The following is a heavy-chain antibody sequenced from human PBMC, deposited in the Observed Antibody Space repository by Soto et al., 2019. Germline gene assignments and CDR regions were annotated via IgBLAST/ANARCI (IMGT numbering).Heavy chain of an antibody. J-gene: IGHJ4*02. V-gene: IGHV3-23*01. D-gene: IGHD3-10*01. Sequence: PGGSLRLSCAASGFTFSSYAMSWVRQAPGKGLEWVSAISGSGGSTYYADSVKGRFTISRDNSKNTLYLQMNSLRAEDTAVYYCAKDLSYYGSGSYQDYWGQGTLVTVSS. CDR2: ISGSGGST. CDR1: GFTFSSYA. CDR3: AKDLSYYGSGSYQDY.